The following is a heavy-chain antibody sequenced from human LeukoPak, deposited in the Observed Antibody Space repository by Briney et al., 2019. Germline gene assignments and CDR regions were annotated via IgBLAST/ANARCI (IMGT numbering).Heavy chain of an antibody. CDR2: IYHSGST. D-gene: IGHD2-21*01. V-gene: IGHV4-38-2*02. J-gene: IGHJ5*02. Sequence: SETLSLTCSLWGHYISRVFYWGWIRQPPGKGLEWIGSIYHSGSTYYNPSLTSRDTISVDTHKHQFSLKLSSVTAADAAVYYCARDLAYCGGDCYSWGQGTLLTVRS. CDR1: GHYISRVFY. CDR3: ARDLAYCGGDCYS.